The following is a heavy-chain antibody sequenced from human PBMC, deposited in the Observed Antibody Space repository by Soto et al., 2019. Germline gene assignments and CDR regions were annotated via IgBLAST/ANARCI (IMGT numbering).Heavy chain of an antibody. J-gene: IGHJ3*02. CDR2: IKPEGSEK. CDR3: ASILRRAGSGYAFDI. V-gene: IGHV3-7*01. Sequence: KGLEWVPNIKPEGSEKYYVDSVKGRFTISRDNAENSLDLQMNSLRAEDTAVYFCASILRRAGSGYAFDISARRPTVTVS. D-gene: IGHD3-10*01.